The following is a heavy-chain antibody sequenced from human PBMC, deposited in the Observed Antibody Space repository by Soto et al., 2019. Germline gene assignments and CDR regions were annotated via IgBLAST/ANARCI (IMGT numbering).Heavy chain of an antibody. Sequence: QVQLQESGPGLVKPSQTLSLTCTVSGGAINSGNYYWSWLRQHPGKGLEWIGYIYYTGSTYDRPSLTYYKPSLMSRVTISVDVSQNQFSLKLNSVTAADTAVYYCARPALPGAPSGYFWDWYFDLWGRGTLVTVSS. CDR3: ARPALPGAPSGYFWDWYFDL. J-gene: IGHJ2*01. D-gene: IGHD3-22*01. CDR1: GGAINSGNYY. V-gene: IGHV4-31*03. CDR2: IYYTGSTYDRPSLT.